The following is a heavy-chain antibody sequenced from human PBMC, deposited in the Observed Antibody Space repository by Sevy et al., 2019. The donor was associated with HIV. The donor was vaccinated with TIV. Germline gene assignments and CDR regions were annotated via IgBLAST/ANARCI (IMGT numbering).Heavy chain of an antibody. Sequence: GGSLRLSCAASGFSVSRNHINWVRQAPGKGQEWISVIYSDGTTQYADSVKGRFTISRDTSNSTVYLQVSSLRADDTAVYYCARRLSSAWYFDFWGQGTLATVSS. CDR1: GFSVSRNH. V-gene: IGHV3-53*01. J-gene: IGHJ4*02. CDR2: IYSDGTT. D-gene: IGHD6-19*01. CDR3: ARRLSSAWYFDF.